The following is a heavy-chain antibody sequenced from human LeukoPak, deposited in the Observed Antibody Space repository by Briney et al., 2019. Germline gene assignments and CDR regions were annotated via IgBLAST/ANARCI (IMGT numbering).Heavy chain of an antibody. D-gene: IGHD1-14*01. CDR3: ARGANHPFDP. V-gene: IGHV4-59*12. CDR1: GASISSYY. J-gene: IGHJ5*01. CDR2: IYYSGSI. Sequence: SETLSLTCTVSGASISSYYWSWIRQPPGKGLEWIGDIYYSGSIKYNPSLKSRVDLSADATKGQFSLKMISLTAADTAVYCARGANHPFDPWGQGTLVTVSS.